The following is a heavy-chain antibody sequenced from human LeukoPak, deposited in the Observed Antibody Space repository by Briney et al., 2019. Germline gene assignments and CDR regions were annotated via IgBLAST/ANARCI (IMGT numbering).Heavy chain of an antibody. Sequence: GGSLRLSCAASGFSFSSYAMTWVRQAPGKGLEWVSAISGSGDNTYYADSVKGRFTISRDNSKNTLYLQVNSLRAEDTAVYYCAREGYYDSSGYKGWFDPWGQGTLVTVSS. CDR3: AREGYYDSSGYKGWFDP. V-gene: IGHV3-23*01. J-gene: IGHJ5*02. CDR2: ISGSGDNT. D-gene: IGHD3-22*01. CDR1: GFSFSSYA.